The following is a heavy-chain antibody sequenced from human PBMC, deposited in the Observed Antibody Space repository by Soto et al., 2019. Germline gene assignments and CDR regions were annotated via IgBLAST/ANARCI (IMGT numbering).Heavy chain of an antibody. J-gene: IGHJ6*03. V-gene: IGHV4-34*01. Sequence: SETLSLTXAIYGGSFSGYYWSWIRQPPGKGLEWIGEINHSGSTNYNPSLKSRVTISVDTSKNQFSLKLSSVTAADTAVYYCARGRGVFGVVKNHYYYYYMDVWGKGTTVTVSS. CDR3: ARGRGVFGVVKNHYYYYYMDV. CDR2: INHSGST. CDR1: GGSFSGYY. D-gene: IGHD3-3*01.